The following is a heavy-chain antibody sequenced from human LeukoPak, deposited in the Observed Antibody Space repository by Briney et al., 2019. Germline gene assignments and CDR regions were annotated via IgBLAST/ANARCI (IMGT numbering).Heavy chain of an antibody. CDR3: ARANGPPID. J-gene: IGHJ4*02. CDR1: GFSFRSYW. Sequence: GGSLRLSSAASGFSFRSYWMHWVRQAPGKGLVWVSDIDSDGTTTRYADSVKGRFTISRDNANNKLYLQMNSLRAEDTAVYYCARANGPPIDWGQGTLVTVSS. CDR2: IDSDGTTT. V-gene: IGHV3-74*01. D-gene: IGHD2-15*01.